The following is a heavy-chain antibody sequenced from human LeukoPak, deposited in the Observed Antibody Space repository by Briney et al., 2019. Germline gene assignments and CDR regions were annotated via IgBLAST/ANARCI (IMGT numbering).Heavy chain of an antibody. CDR3: ARDLGSWGMDY. J-gene: IGHJ4*02. CDR2: ISSSSSYI. V-gene: IGHV3-21*01. CDR1: GFTFSSYS. D-gene: IGHD6-13*01. Sequence: GGSLRLSCAASGFTFSSYSMNWVRQAPGKGLEWVSSISSSSSYIYYADSVKGRFTISRDNAKNTLYLQMNSLRAEDTAVYYCARDLGSWGMDYWGQGTLVTVSS.